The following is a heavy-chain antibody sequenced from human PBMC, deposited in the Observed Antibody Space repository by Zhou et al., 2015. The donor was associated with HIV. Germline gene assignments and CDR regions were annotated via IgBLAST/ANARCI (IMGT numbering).Heavy chain of an antibody. J-gene: IGHJ6*02. Sequence: QVQLVQSGPEVKKPGSSLRVSCKPSGGSFRTYGIHWVRQAPGQGLEWMGGIIPVFGTPTYAQNIQGRVTITADESTSTAYMELSSLRSEDTAVYYCARGDYGEDVARHYYGMDVWGQGTTVTVSS. CDR1: GGSFRTYG. V-gene: IGHV1-69*01. CDR2: IIPVFGTP. D-gene: IGHD4-17*01. CDR3: ARGDYGEDVARHYYGMDV.